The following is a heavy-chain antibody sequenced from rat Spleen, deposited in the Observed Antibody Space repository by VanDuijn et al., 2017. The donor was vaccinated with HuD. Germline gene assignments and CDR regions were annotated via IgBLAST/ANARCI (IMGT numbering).Heavy chain of an antibody. D-gene: IGHD1-12*02. Sequence: EVQLVESDGGLVQPGRSLKLSCAASGFTFSDYYMAWVRQAPTKGLEWVASISYDGGTTYYRDSVKGRFTISRDNAKSTLYLQMDSLRSEDTATYYCARQGNLYYYDGIPYFDYWGQGVMVTVSS. CDR3: ARQGNLYYYDGIPYFDY. J-gene: IGHJ2*01. CDR1: GFTFSDYY. V-gene: IGHV5-20*01. CDR2: ISYDGGTT.